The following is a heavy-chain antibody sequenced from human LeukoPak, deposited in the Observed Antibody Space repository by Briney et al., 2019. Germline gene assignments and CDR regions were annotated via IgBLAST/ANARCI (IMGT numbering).Heavy chain of an antibody. J-gene: IGHJ3*02. CDR2: ITSSSSYI. Sequence: TGGSLRLSCAASGFTFSSYSMNWVRQAPGKGLEWVSSITSSSSYIYYADSVKGRFTISRDNAKNSLYLQMNSLRAEDTAVYYCARAKRWYDRAKKGDAFDIWGQGTMVTVSS. CDR1: GFTFSSYS. D-gene: IGHD4-23*01. CDR3: ARAKRWYDRAKKGDAFDI. V-gene: IGHV3-21*01.